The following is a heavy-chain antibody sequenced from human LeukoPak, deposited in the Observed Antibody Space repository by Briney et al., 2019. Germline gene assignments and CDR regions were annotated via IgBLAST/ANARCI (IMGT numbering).Heavy chain of an antibody. CDR2: IAADGKDI. D-gene: IGHD2-2*01. CDR3: VKDQQAVAAAYYFDS. J-gene: IGHJ4*02. Sequence: GGSLRLSCAASGFTFSSYWMSWVRQAPGKGLEWVAVIAADGKDIKYADSVKGRFTISRDNSKSALYLQMNSLRVEDTAVYYCVKDQQAVAAAYYFDSWGQGAPVTVS. V-gene: IGHV3-30*18. CDR1: GFTFSSYW.